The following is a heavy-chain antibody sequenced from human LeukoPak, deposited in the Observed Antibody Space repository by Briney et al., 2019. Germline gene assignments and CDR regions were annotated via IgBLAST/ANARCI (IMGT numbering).Heavy chain of an antibody. CDR2: IRGSGTST. CDR3: AKDTGRRFGESRAFDY. Sequence: GGSLRLSCAGSGFTFSSYGMSWVRQAPGKGLEWVSWIRGSGTSTYYADSVKGRFTISRDNSKNTLYLQMNSLRAEDTALYYCAKDTGRRFGESRAFDYWGQGTLVTVSS. J-gene: IGHJ4*02. CDR1: GFTFSSYG. D-gene: IGHD3-10*01. V-gene: IGHV3-23*01.